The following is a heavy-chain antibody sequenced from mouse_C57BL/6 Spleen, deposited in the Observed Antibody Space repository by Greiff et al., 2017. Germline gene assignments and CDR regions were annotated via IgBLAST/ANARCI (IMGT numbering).Heavy chain of an antibody. CDR2: IDPSDSYT. D-gene: IGHD3-2*02. CDR1: GYTFTSYW. J-gene: IGHJ3*01. Sequence: QVQLKQPGAELVRPGTSVTLSCKASGYTFTSYWMHWVKQRPGQGLEWIGVIDPSDSYTNYNQKFKGKATLTVDTSSSTAYMQLSSLTSEDSAVYYWARAAQATLAWFAYWGQGTLVTVSA. CDR3: ARAAQATLAWFAY. V-gene: IGHV1-59*01.